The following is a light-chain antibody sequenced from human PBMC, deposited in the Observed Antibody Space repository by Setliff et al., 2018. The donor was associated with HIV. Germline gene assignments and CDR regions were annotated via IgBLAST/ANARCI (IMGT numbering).Light chain of an antibody. V-gene: IGLV2-14*03. J-gene: IGLJ1*01. CDR2: AVN. CDR3: SSFTSSGKYV. CDR1: NSDVGVNKF. Sequence: QSVLTQPASVSGSPGQSVTISCTGSNSDVGVNKFVSWYQQHPGKAPKVVIYAVNTRPSGVSNRFSGSKSGNTASLTISGLQSEDEADYYCSSFTSSGKYVFATGTKVTVL.